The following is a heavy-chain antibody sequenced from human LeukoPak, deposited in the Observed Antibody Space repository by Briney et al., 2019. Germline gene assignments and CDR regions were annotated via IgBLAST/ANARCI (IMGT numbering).Heavy chain of an antibody. CDR3: ARVNSSSPPWFDP. CDR2: IYYSGST. V-gene: IGHV4-39*07. D-gene: IGHD6-13*01. CDR1: GGSISSSSYY. Sequence: SETLSLTCTVSGGSISSSSYYWGWIRQPPGKGLEWIGSIYYSGSTYYNPSLKSRVTISVDTSENQFSLKLSSVTAADTAVYYCARVNSSSPPWFDPWGQGTLVTVSS. J-gene: IGHJ5*02.